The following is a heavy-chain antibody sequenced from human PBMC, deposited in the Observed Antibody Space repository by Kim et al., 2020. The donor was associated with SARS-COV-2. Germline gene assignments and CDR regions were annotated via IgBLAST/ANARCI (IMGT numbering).Heavy chain of an antibody. V-gene: IGHV3-7*01. Sequence: GGSLRLSCAASGFTFSSYWMSWVRQAPGKGLEWVANIKQDGSEKYYVDSVKGRFTISRDNAKNSLYLQMNSLRAEDTAVYYCARDKGASGDIVVVPAASYYFDYWGQGTLVTVSS. D-gene: IGHD2-2*01. CDR2: IKQDGSEK. CDR1: GFTFSSYW. J-gene: IGHJ4*02. CDR3: ARDKGASGDIVVVPAASYYFDY.